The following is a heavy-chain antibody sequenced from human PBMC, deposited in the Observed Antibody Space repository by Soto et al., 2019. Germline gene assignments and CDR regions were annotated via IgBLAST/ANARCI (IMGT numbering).Heavy chain of an antibody. Sequence: GGSLRLSCAASGFTFSSYWMHWVRQAPGKGLVWVSRINSDGSSTSFADSVKGRFTISRDNAKNTLYLQMNSLRAEDTAVYYCARDPSVVVPAAMTLGGMDVWGQGTTVTVSS. CDR1: GFTFSSYW. V-gene: IGHV3-74*01. CDR3: ARDPSVVVPAAMTLGGMDV. CDR2: INSDGSST. J-gene: IGHJ6*02. D-gene: IGHD2-2*01.